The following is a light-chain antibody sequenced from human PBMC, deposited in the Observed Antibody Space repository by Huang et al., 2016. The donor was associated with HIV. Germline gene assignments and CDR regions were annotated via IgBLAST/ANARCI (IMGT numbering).Light chain of an antibody. Sequence: DIQMTQSPSSLSASVGDRVTITCRASQTINNYLNLDQQMPGKAPKLLIYAASSLQRWVPSRFSCSVSVTDFTLTISSLQGEDFATYYCQQSYSLPRTFGQGTKVEMK. J-gene: IGKJ1*01. V-gene: IGKV1-39*01. CDR1: QTINNY. CDR2: AAS. CDR3: QQSYSLPRT.